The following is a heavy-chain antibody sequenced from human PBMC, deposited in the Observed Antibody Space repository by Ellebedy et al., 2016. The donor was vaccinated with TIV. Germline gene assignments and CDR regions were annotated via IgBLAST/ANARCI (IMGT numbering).Heavy chain of an antibody. CDR1: GFTFSSFA. Sequence: PGGSLRLSCAASGFTFSSFAMSWVRQAPGKGLEWVSVISSNGGSTYYADSVKGRFAISRDNSKSTLYLQMNSLRDDDTAVYFCAKVPPDNVGFYYDCWGQGTLVTVSS. CDR3: AKVPPDNVGFYYDC. J-gene: IGHJ4*02. D-gene: IGHD2-8*01. CDR2: ISSNGGST. V-gene: IGHV3-23*01.